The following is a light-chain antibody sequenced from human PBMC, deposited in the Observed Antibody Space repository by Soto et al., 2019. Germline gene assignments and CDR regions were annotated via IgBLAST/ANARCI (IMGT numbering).Light chain of an antibody. J-gene: IGLJ2*01. CDR1: SSNIGAGYD. CDR3: QSYDSRHVV. V-gene: IGLV1-40*01. Sequence: VVTQPPSVSGAPGQRVTISCTGSSSNIGAGYDVHWYQQLPGTAPKLLIYGNSNRPSGVPDRFSGSKSGTSASLAITGLQAEDEADYYCQSYDSRHVVFGGGTKLTVL. CDR2: GNS.